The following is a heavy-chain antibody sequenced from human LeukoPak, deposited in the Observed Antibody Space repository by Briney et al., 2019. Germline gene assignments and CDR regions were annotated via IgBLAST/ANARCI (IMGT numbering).Heavy chain of an antibody. CDR2: INSVSSLI. J-gene: IGHJ4*02. CDR3: AKEGEIAVAGSLDY. Sequence: PGGSLRLSCAASGFTFSNYNMNWVRQAPGKGLEWVSYINSVSSLIYYTESVRGRFTISRDNAKNSLYLQMNSLRAEDTALYYCAKEGEIAVAGSLDYWGQGTLVTVSS. V-gene: IGHV3-48*01. CDR1: GFTFSNYN. D-gene: IGHD6-19*01.